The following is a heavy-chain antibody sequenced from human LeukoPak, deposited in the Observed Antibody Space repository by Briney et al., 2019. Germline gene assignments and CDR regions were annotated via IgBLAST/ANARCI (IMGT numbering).Heavy chain of an antibody. Sequence: PGGSLRLSCAASGFTFDDYAMHWVRQAPGKGLEWVSGISWNSGSVGYADSVKGRFTISRDNAKNSLYLQMNSLRAEDTALYYCAKDVTFGGVIAHRGYFDYWGQGTLVTVSS. CDR2: ISWNSGSV. J-gene: IGHJ4*02. D-gene: IGHD3-16*02. CDR1: GFTFDDYA. V-gene: IGHV3-9*01. CDR3: AKDVTFGGVIAHRGYFDY.